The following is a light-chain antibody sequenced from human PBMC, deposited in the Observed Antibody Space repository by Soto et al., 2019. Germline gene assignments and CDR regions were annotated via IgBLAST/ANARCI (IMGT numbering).Light chain of an antibody. CDR2: KAP. Sequence: DIQMTQSPSTLSASVGDRVTITCRASQSVSSWLAWYQQKPGEVPKLLIYKAPSLESGVPSRFSGSGSGTEFTLTITSLQPDDLVTYYCQEYSRNPLTFGGGTKVEI. V-gene: IGKV1-5*03. CDR3: QEYSRNPLT. CDR1: QSVSSW. J-gene: IGKJ4*01.